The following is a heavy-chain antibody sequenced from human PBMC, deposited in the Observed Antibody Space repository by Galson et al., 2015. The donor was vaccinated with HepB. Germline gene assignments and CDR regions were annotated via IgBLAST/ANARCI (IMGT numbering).Heavy chain of an antibody. J-gene: IGHJ4*02. CDR1: GGSISSYY. V-gene: IGHV4-4*07. D-gene: IGHD6-6*01. CDR2: IYTSGST. Sequence: SETLSLTCTVSGGSISSYYWSWIRQPAGKGLEWIGRIYTSGSTNYNPSLKSRVTMSVDTSKNQFSLKLSSVTAADTAVYYCAREEIEYSSSSSYFDYWGQGTLVTVSS. CDR3: AREEIEYSSSSSYFDY.